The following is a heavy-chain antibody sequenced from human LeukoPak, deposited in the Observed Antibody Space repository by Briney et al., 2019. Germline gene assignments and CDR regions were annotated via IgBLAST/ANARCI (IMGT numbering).Heavy chain of an antibody. CDR2: INHTGRT. J-gene: IGHJ6*02. CDR3: SRGLYRGSSWMKNGMDV. Sequence: GSLRLSCAASGFTLSNYWMSWIRQPPGKGLEWIGEINHTGRTNYNPSLKSRVTILIDTSNNQFSLRLTSVTAADTAVYYCSRGLYRGSSWMKNGMDVWGQGTTVSASS. CDR1: GFTLSNYW. V-gene: IGHV4-34*01. D-gene: IGHD6-13*01.